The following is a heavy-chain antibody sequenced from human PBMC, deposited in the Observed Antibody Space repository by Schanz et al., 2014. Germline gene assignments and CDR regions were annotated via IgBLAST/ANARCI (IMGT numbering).Heavy chain of an antibody. J-gene: IGHJ4*01. CDR2: IHHSGST. D-gene: IGHD2-2*01. Sequence: QVELVESGGGVVQPGRSLRLSCAASGFTFSTYWMSWVRQAPGKGLEWIGEIHHSGSTNYNPSLKSRVTISMDTSKNQFSLKLSSVTAADTAVYYCARGEWSTSQFDYWGHGTLVTVSS. V-gene: IGHV4-4*02. CDR1: GFTFSTYW. CDR3: ARGEWSTSQFDY.